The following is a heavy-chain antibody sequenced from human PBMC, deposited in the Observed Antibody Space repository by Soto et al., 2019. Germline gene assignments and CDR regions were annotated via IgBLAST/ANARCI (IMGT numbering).Heavy chain of an antibody. CDR1: GGTFSSYA. CDR3: ASDWLGGAVAGKFYYGMDV. CDR2: IIPIFGTA. J-gene: IGHJ6*02. D-gene: IGHD6-19*01. V-gene: IGHV1-69*13. Sequence: SVKVSCKASGGTFSSYAISWVRQAPGQGLEWMGGIIPIFGTANYAQKFQGRVTITADEPTSTAYMELSSLRSEDTAVYYCASDWLGGAVAGKFYYGMDVWGQGTTVTVSS.